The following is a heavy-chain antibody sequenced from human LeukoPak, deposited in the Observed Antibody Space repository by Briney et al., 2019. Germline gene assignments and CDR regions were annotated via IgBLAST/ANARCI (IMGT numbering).Heavy chain of an antibody. V-gene: IGHV1-3*01. Sequence: ASVKVSCKASGYTYTNYAMQWVRQAPGQRLEWMGWINAGNGHTRYSQRFQGRVTITRDTSASTVYIEVTSLRFEDTAVYYCARGIWSRTVSSYYFDCWGQGTLVTVSS. CDR1: GYTYTNYA. CDR3: ARGIWSRTVSSYYFDC. J-gene: IGHJ4*02. CDR2: INAGNGHT. D-gene: IGHD3-3*01.